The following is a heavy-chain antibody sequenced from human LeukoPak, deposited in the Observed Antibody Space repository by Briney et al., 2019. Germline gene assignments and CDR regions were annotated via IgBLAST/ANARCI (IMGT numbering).Heavy chain of an antibody. D-gene: IGHD2-2*01. Sequence: SETLFLTCAVYGGSFSGYYWSWIRQPPGKGLEWIGEINHSGSTNYNPSLKSRVTISVDTSKNQFSLKLSSVTAADTAVYYCARGIRECSSTSCYGRSFDPWGQGTLVTVSS. V-gene: IGHV4-34*01. CDR3: ARGIRECSSTSCYGRSFDP. J-gene: IGHJ5*02. CDR2: INHSGST. CDR1: GGSFSGYY.